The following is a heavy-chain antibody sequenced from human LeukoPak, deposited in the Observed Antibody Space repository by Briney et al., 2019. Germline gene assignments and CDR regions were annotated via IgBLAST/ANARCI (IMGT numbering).Heavy chain of an antibody. D-gene: IGHD2-21*01. CDR1: GFTFSSYW. J-gene: IGHJ4*02. V-gene: IGHV3-7*01. Sequence: GGSLRLSCAASGFTFSSYWMAWVRQAPGKGLEWVASIKEDGSEKYYLDSVKGRFTISRDNTKNSLYLQMDSLGAEDTAVYYCARDETRGGDCNYWGQGTLDTVSS. CDR2: IKEDGSEK. CDR3: ARDETRGGDCNY.